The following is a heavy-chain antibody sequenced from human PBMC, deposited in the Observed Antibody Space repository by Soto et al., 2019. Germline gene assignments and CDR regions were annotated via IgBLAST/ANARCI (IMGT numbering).Heavy chain of an antibody. CDR1: GYXFSAYY. Sequence: QVHLVQSGAEVKKPGASVKVSCKTSGYXFSAYYMHWVRQAPXQGLEWMGWINPKSGGTLYAQKFQGRVTMTRDTSISTAYMELSRLRSDDTAVYYCARGGTFAYDTSGYSVYWGQGTLVTVSS. CDR2: INPKSGGT. V-gene: IGHV1-2*02. D-gene: IGHD3-22*01. J-gene: IGHJ4*02. CDR3: ARGGTFAYDTSGYSVY.